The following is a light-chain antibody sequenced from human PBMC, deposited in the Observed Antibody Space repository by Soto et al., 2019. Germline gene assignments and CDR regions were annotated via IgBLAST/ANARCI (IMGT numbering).Light chain of an antibody. CDR2: EVS. CDR3: CSYAGSSTYV. CDR1: SNDVGSYNL. J-gene: IGLJ1*01. Sequence: QSVLNQPASVSGAPGQAITISCTGNSNDVGSYNLVSWYQQHPGKAPKLIIYEVSKRPSGGSNRFSASKSGNTASLTISGLQAEDEADYYCCSYAGSSTYVFGTGTKVTVL. V-gene: IGLV2-23*02.